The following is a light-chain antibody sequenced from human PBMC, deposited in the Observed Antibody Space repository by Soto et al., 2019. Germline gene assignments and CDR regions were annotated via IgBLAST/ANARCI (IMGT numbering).Light chain of an antibody. CDR3: MQATQFPGT. J-gene: IGKJ2*01. Sequence: DIVMTQTPLSSPITLGQPASISCRSSQSIVHGDGNTYLSLLQQRPGQPPRILTYKSSKRSSGVPDRISGSGAGTDFTLKISKVEAEDVGVYYCMQATQFPGTFGQGTRLEIK. CDR1: QSIVHGDGNTY. CDR2: KSS. V-gene: IGKV2-24*01.